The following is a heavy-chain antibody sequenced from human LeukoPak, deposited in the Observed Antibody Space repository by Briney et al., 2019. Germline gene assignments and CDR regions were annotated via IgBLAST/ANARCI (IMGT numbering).Heavy chain of an antibody. Sequence: SETLSLTCTVSGGSISSSSYYWGWIRQPPGKGLEWIGSIYYSGSTYYNPSLKSRVTISVDTSKNQFSLKLSSVTAADTAVYYCAREWIAVAGTTSFDYWGQGTLVTVSS. V-gene: IGHV4-39*07. J-gene: IGHJ4*02. D-gene: IGHD6-19*01. CDR1: GGSISSSSYY. CDR3: AREWIAVAGTTSFDY. CDR2: IYYSGST.